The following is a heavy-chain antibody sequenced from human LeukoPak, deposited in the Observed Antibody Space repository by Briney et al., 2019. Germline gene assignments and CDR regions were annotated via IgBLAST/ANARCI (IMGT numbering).Heavy chain of an antibody. V-gene: IGHV1-69*05. CDR1: GGTFSSYA. CDR2: IIPIFGTA. J-gene: IGHJ4*02. CDR3: ARPHRTYYYDSSGYYFPLDY. Sequence: SVKVSCKASGGTFSSYAISWVRQAPGQGLEWMGGIIPIFGTANYAQEFQGRVTITTDESTSTAYMELSSLRSEDTAVYYCARPHRTYYYDSSGYYFPLDYWGQGTLVTVSS. D-gene: IGHD3-22*01.